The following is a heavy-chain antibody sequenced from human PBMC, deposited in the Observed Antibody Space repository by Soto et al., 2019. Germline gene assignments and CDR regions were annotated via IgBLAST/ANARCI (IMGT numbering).Heavy chain of an antibody. CDR2: INPSGRST. J-gene: IGHJ6*02. D-gene: IGHD2-21*02. CDR3: AREGGVVTPGGYYYYGMDV. V-gene: IGHV1-46*01. CDR1: GYTFTSYD. Sequence: ASVKVSCKASGYTFTSYDMKWVRQAPGQGLEWMGTINPSGRSTSYAQKIQGRVTMTRDTSTSTVYMELSSLRSEDTAVYYCAREGGVVTPGGYYYYGMDVWGQGTTVTVSS.